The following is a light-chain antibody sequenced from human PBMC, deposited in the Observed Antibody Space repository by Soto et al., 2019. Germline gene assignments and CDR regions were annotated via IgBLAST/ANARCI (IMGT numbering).Light chain of an antibody. V-gene: IGKV3-11*01. Sequence: EIVLTQSPATLSLSPGEIATLSFSASQSVSSYLAWYQQKPGQAPRLLIYDASNRATGIPARFSGSGSGTDFTLTISSLEPEDFAVYYCQQRSNWPPSITFGQGTRWRL. CDR1: QSVSSY. CDR2: DAS. CDR3: QQRSNWPPSIT. J-gene: IGKJ5*01.